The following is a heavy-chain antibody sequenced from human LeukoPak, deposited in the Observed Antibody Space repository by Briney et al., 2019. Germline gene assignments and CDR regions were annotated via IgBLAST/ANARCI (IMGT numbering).Heavy chain of an antibody. J-gene: IGHJ6*02. V-gene: IGHV4-30-4*01. CDR1: GGSIISGDYY. CDR2: IYYSGST. Sequence: PSETLSLTCTVAGGSIISGDYYWSWIRHPPGKGLGWIGYIYYSGSTYYNPSLKGRVTISVDTSKNQFALKLSSVTAADTAVYYCARVVTYYGMDVWGQGTTVTVSS. CDR3: ARVVTYYGMDV. D-gene: IGHD5-18*01.